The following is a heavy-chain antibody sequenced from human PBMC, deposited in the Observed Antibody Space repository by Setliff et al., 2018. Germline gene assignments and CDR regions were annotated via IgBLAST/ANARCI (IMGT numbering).Heavy chain of an antibody. Sequence: SVKVSCKASGGTFSNFDINWVRQAPGQGLEWMGGVIPIFGTTNYAQKLQGRVTMTTDTSTSTAYMELSSLRSEDTAVYFCARRREENYYYYMDVWGKGTAVTVSS. CDR1: GGTFSNFD. CDR3: ARRREENYYYYMDV. CDR2: VIPIFGTT. J-gene: IGHJ6*03. V-gene: IGHV1-69*05. D-gene: IGHD1-26*01.